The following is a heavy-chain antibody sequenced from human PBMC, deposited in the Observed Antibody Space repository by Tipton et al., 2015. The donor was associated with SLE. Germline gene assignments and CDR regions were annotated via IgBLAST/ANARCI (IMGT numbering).Heavy chain of an antibody. CDR2: INSDGSST. V-gene: IGHV3-74*01. CDR1: GFTFSSYW. J-gene: IGHJ3*01. CDR3: ARSGGDCSSASCYDLSFDV. Sequence: SLRLSCAASGFTFSSYWIHWVRQAPGKGLVWVSRINSDGSSTTYADSVKGRFTISRDSTKNTLYLQMNSLRAEDTAVYYCARSGGDCSSASCYDLSFDVWGQGTTVTVSS. D-gene: IGHD2-2*01.